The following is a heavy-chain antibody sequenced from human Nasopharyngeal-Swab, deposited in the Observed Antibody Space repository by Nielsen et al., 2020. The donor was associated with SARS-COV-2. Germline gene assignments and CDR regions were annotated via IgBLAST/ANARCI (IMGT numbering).Heavy chain of an antibody. CDR2: SRVKANSYSA. D-gene: IGHD3-9*01. Sequence: GESLKISCAASGFTFSSYSMNWVRQAPGKGLEWLGHSRVKANSYSAEYAAAVTGRFTFSREESRNLLYLQMNSLTTEDTAVYYCARVGICYNDWCGSYDSWGQGTLVTVSS. CDR1: GFTFSSYS. J-gene: IGHJ4*02. V-gene: IGHV3-72*01. CDR3: ARVGICYNDWCGSYDS.